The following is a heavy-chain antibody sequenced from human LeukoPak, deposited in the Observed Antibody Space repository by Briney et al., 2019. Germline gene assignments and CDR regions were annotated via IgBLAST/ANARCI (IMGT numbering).Heavy chain of an antibody. V-gene: IGHV4-59*01. CDR2: IYYSGSI. CDR3: ARENPSGYYNRPIDY. Sequence: SETLSLTCIVSDGSTSTYNWNWIRQPPGKGLEWLGDIYYSGSIKYNPSLKSRVTMSVDTSKNQFSLKLSSVTAADTAIYYCARENPSGYYNRPIDYWGQGTLVTVSS. J-gene: IGHJ4*02. CDR1: DGSTSTYN. D-gene: IGHD3-22*01.